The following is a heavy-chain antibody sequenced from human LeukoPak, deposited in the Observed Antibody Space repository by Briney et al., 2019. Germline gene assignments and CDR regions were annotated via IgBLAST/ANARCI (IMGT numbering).Heavy chain of an antibody. V-gene: IGHV4-59*01. CDR1: GVSISSNY. D-gene: IGHD6-13*01. CDR2: IYYSGST. CDR3: ARVNIVAGWFDP. Sequence: PSETLSLTCTVSGVSISSNYWSWIRQPPGKGLEWIGYIYYSGSTNYNPSLKSRVTISVDTSKNPFSLKLSSVTAADTAVYYCARVNIVAGWFDPWGQGTPVTVSS. J-gene: IGHJ5*02.